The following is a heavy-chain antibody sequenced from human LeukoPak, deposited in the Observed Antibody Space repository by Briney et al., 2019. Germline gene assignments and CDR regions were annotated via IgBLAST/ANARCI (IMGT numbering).Heavy chain of an antibody. D-gene: IGHD2-2*01. J-gene: IGHJ6*03. CDR1: GGTFSSYA. CDR3: ARGQDIVVVPAAYYYYYYMDV. V-gene: IGHV1-69*13. CDR2: IIPIFGTA. Sequence: SVKVSCKASGGTFSSYAISWVRQAPGQGLEWMGGIIPIFGTANYAQKFQGRVTITADESTSTAYMELSSLRSEDTAVYYCARGQDIVVVPAAYYYYYYMDVWGKGTTVTVSS.